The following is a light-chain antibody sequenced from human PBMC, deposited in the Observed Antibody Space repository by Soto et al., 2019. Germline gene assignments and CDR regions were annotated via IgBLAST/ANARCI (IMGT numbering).Light chain of an antibody. CDR1: NIGSKS. J-gene: IGLJ1*01. CDR2: DDS. CDR3: QVWDSSSDHPGV. Sequence: SDELTQPPSVSVAPGQTARITCGGTNIGSKSVHWYQQKPGQAPVLVVHDDSDRPSGIPERFSGSNSGNTATLTISRVEAGDEADYYCQVWDSSSDHPGVFGTGTKVTVL. V-gene: IGLV3-21*02.